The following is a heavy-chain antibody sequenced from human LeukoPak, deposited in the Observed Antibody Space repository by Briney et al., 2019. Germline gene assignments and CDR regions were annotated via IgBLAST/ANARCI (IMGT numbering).Heavy chain of an antibody. Sequence: PGGSLRLSCAASGFTFSSSAMTWVRQAPEKGLEWVSTLSGSGDSTYYADSVKGRFTISGDNSKNTLFLEMNRLRAEDTAIYYCAKEAYYDILSGSEAEGFMDVWGKGTAVIVSS. V-gene: IGHV3-23*01. J-gene: IGHJ6*03. D-gene: IGHD3-9*01. CDR3: AKEAYYDILSGSEAEGFMDV. CDR2: LSGSGDST. CDR1: GFTFSSSA.